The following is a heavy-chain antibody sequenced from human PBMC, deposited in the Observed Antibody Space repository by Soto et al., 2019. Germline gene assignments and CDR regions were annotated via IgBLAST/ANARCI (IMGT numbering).Heavy chain of an antibody. CDR3: ARAARYSSGWYDY. CDR1: GFTFSSYA. D-gene: IGHD6-19*01. CDR2: ISYDGSNK. Sequence: QVQLVESGGGVVQPGRSLRLSCAASGFTFSSYAMHWVRQAPGKGLEWVAVISYDGSNKYYADSVKGRFTISRDNSKNPLYLQMNSLRAEDTAVYYCARAARYSSGWYDYWGQGTLVTVSS. J-gene: IGHJ4*02. V-gene: IGHV3-30-3*01.